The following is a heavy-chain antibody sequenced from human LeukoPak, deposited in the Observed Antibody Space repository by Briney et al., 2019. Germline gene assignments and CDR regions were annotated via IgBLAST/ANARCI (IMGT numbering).Heavy chain of an antibody. CDR3: ARPHGPYNPVDAFDI. CDR2: IYYSGST. J-gene: IGHJ3*02. Sequence: KSSETLSLTCTVSGGSISSYYWSWIRQPPGKGLEWIGYIYYSGSTNYNPSLKSRVTISVDTSKNQCSLKLSSVTAADTAVYYCARPHGPYNPVDAFDIWGQGTMVTVSS. CDR1: GGSISSYY. V-gene: IGHV4-59*01. D-gene: IGHD1-14*01.